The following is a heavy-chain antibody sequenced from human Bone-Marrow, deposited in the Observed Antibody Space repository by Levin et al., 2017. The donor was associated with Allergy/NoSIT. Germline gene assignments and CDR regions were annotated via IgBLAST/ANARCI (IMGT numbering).Heavy chain of an antibody. CDR2: IYSSGST. J-gene: IGHJ5*01. CDR3: ARRKAGDYGHWLDS. V-gene: IGHV4-59*08. D-gene: IGHD4-17*01. Sequence: SQTLSLTCTVSGDSISTYYWIWIRQSPGKGLEWIGYIYSSGSTKYNPSLESRVTISVDTSKNQFSLTLSSVTAADTAVYYCARRKAGDYGHWLDSWGQGALVTISS. CDR1: GDSISTYY.